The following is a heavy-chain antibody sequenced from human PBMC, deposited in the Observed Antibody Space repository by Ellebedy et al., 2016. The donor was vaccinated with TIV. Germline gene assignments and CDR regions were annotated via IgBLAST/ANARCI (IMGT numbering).Heavy chain of an antibody. D-gene: IGHD3-10*01. V-gene: IGHV4-59*01. J-gene: IGHJ4*02. CDR2: ISNTGRT. CDR1: GGSISSYY. CDR3: ARDRRGSYDY. Sequence: MPSETLSLTCPVSGGSISSYYWSWIRQTPEKGLQWIGYISNTGRTNYNPSLQSRVTISVDTSRNQFSLKLTSVTAADTAVYYCARDRRGSYDYWGQGTLITVSS.